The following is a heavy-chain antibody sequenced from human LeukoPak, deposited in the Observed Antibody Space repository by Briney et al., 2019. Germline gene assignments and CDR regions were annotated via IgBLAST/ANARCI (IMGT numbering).Heavy chain of an antibody. CDR2: IYPGDSDT. CDR3: ARHRLYYDSSGYSPDFFDY. Sequence: GESLKISCKGSGYSFTSYWIGWVRQMPGKGLEWMGIIYPGDSDTRYSPSFQGQVTISADKSISTAYLQWSSLKASDTAVYYCARHRLYYDSSGYSPDFFDYWGQGTLVTVSS. V-gene: IGHV5-51*01. D-gene: IGHD3-22*01. CDR1: GYSFTSYW. J-gene: IGHJ4*02.